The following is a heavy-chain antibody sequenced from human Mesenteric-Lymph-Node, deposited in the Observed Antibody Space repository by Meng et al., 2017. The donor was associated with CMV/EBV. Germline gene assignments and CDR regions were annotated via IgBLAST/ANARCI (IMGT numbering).Heavy chain of an antibody. J-gene: IGHJ4*02. Sequence: LTCAISGDRLCRNPCHWNWIRHSPSLGLDSLAPTSSLSPFSPSYSLSVKSRITINPDTAKNQFSLQLNSVTPEDTAVYYCVREGTWGHWGQGALVTVSS. CDR1: GDRLCRNPCH. CDR2: TSSLSPFSP. D-gene: IGHD3-16*01. CDR3: VREGTWGH. V-gene: IGHV6-1*01.